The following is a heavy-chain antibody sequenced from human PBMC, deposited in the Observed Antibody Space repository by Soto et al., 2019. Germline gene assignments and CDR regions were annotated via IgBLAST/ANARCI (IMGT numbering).Heavy chain of an antibody. CDR1: GGSFSGYY. D-gene: IGHD3-10*01. J-gene: IGHJ6*02. CDR2: INHSGST. CDR3: AREMVRGVYVMDV. Sequence: SETLSLTCAVYGGSFSGYYWSWIRQPPGKGLEWIGEINHSGSTNYNPSLKSRVTISVDTSKNQFPLKPSSVTAADTAVYYCAREMVRGVYVMDVWGQGTTVTVSS. V-gene: IGHV4-34*01.